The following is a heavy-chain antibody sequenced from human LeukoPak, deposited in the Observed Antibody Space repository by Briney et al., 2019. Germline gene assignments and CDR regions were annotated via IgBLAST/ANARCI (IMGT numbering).Heavy chain of an antibody. Sequence: SETLSLTCAVYGGSFSGYYWSWIRQSPGMGLEWIAYIHTNGNTNYNPSLKSRVTISLDTSKNQFSLKLSSVTAADTAVYYCAGLAAAATSITYHYFDVWGRGTLVTVSS. V-gene: IGHV4-4*09. J-gene: IGHJ2*01. CDR2: IHTNGNT. D-gene: IGHD6-13*01. CDR3: AGLAAAATSITYHYFDV. CDR1: GGSFSGYY.